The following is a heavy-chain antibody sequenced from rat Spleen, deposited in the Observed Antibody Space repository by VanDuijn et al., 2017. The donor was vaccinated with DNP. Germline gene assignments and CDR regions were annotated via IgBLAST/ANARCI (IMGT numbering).Heavy chain of an antibody. CDR2: ISIKTHNYAT. CDR3: TSTWYFDF. J-gene: IGHJ1*01. Sequence: EVQVVESGGGLVQPKGSLKLSCTTSGFDFNTYAMSWVRQAPGKGLDWVASISIKTHNYATLYADSVKERFTISRDDSQKMVYLQMNNLKTDDTALNYCTSTWYFDFWGPGTMVTVSS. CDR1: GFDFNTYA. V-gene: IGHV10-4*01.